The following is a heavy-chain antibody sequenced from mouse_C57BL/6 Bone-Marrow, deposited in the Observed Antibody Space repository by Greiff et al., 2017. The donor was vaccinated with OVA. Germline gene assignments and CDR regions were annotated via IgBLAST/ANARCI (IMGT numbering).Heavy chain of an antibody. D-gene: IGHD6-1*01. Sequence: VQLQQPGAELVKPGASVKLSCTASGFNIKDYYMHWVKQRTEQGLEWIGRIDPEDGETKYTQKFQGKATITADTSSNTAYLQLSSLTSEDTAVYYCARRPPHPSYCFDYWGQGTTLTVSS. CDR1: GFNIKDYY. J-gene: IGHJ2*01. CDR3: ARRPPHPSYCFDY. CDR2: IDPEDGET. V-gene: IGHV14-2*01.